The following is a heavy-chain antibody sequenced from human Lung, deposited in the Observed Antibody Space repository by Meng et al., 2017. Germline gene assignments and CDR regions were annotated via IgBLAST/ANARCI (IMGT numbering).Heavy chain of an antibody. CDR1: GGSITSSSYS. CDR2: IYYSGTT. V-gene: IGHV4-39*01. Sequence: QLQLQESGPGLVNPWETLSLTCTVSGGSITSSSYSCGWIRQPPGKGLEWIGYIYYSGTTYYNPSLKSRATISEDTAKNQFSLNLSSVTAADTAVYYCARQVNSDGYPRYFDFWGQGTLVTVSS. D-gene: IGHD5-24*01. J-gene: IGHJ4*02. CDR3: ARQVNSDGYPRYFDF.